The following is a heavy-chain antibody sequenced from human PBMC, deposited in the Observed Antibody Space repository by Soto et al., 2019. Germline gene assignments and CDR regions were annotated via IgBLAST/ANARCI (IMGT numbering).Heavy chain of an antibody. Sequence: GGSLRLSCAASGFTFDDYAMHWVRQAPGKGLEWVSGISWNSGSIGYADSVKGRFTISRDNAKNSLYLQMNSLRAEDTALYYCAKDRYCSGGSCSSAGFDYWGQGTLVTVSS. V-gene: IGHV3-9*01. D-gene: IGHD2-15*01. CDR1: GFTFDDYA. CDR3: AKDRYCSGGSCSSAGFDY. CDR2: ISWNSGSI. J-gene: IGHJ4*02.